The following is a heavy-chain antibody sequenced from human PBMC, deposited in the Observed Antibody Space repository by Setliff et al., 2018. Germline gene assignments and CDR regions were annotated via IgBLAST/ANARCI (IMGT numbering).Heavy chain of an antibody. CDR2: INHSGTT. V-gene: IGHV4-39*07. CDR1: GGAISSGVYY. Sequence: SETLSLTCTVSGGAISSGVYYWTWIRQPPGKGLEWIGEINHSGTTNYHPSLRSRVTISLDTSNNQFSLSLSSVTAADTAVYYCARMSGFQYMDVWGKGTTVTVSS. CDR3: ARMSGFQYMDV. D-gene: IGHD3-3*01. J-gene: IGHJ6*03.